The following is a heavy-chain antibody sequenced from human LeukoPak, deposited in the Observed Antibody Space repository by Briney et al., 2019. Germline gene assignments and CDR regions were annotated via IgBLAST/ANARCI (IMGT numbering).Heavy chain of an antibody. CDR2: IKQDGSDK. Sequence: QPGGSLRLSRAASGFTFSSYWMSWVRQVPGKGLEWVANIKQDGSDKYYVDSVKGRFTISRDNAKNSLFLQINSLRAEDTAVYYCARGGGRTPDYWGQGTLVTVSS. V-gene: IGHV3-7*01. J-gene: IGHJ4*02. D-gene: IGHD1-26*01. CDR3: ARGGGRTPDY. CDR1: GFTFSSYW.